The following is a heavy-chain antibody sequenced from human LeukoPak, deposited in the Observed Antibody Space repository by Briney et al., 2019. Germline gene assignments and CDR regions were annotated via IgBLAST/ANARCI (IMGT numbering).Heavy chain of an antibody. V-gene: IGHV3-21*01. CDR2: ISSSSSYI. J-gene: IGHJ4*02. CDR3: PRDEDSPGFDY. Sequence: GGSLRLSCAASGFTFSSYAMHWVRQAPGKGLEWVSSISSSSSYIYYADSVKGRFTISRDNAKNSLYLQMNSLRAEDTAVYYCPRDEDSPGFDYWGQGTLVTVSS. D-gene: IGHD2-15*01. CDR1: GFTFSSYA.